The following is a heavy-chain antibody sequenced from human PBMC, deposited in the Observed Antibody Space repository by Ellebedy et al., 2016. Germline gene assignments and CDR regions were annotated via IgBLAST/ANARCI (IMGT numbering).Heavy chain of an antibody. D-gene: IGHD3-16*02. CDR3: ARSFTVNYWYFDL. Sequence: SETLSLTCTVFGDSISSGGYYWSWIRQHPGKGLEWIGYIYYSGSTYYSPSLESRVTISVTTSKNQLSLKLSSVTAADTAVYYCARSFTVNYWYFDLWGRGTLVTVSS. V-gene: IGHV4-31*03. CDR1: GDSISSGGYY. J-gene: IGHJ2*01. CDR2: IYYSGST.